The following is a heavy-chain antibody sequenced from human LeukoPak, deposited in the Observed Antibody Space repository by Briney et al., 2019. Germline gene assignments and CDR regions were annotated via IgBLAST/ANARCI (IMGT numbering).Heavy chain of an antibody. CDR2: INPNSGGT. D-gene: IGHD6-13*01. V-gene: IGHV1-2*02. Sequence: ASVKVSCKASGYTLTGYYMHWVRQAPGQGLEWMGWINPNSGGTSYAQKFQGRVTMTRDTSISTAYMELSRLRSDDTAVYYCAREPAAEGDYWGQGTLVTVSS. CDR1: GYTLTGYY. J-gene: IGHJ4*02. CDR3: AREPAAEGDY.